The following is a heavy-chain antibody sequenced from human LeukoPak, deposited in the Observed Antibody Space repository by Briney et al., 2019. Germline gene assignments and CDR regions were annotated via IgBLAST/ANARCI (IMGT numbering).Heavy chain of an antibody. CDR2: INPDSGDA. CDR1: GYTFTGYY. Sequence: ASVKVSCKPSGYTFTGYYMHWVRQAPGQGLEWMGWINPDSGDANYAQTFQGRVTMTRDTSISTAYMELSSLTSDDTAIYYCARDLRYGDYIDYWGQGTLVTVSS. V-gene: IGHV1-2*02. CDR3: ARDLRYGDYIDY. J-gene: IGHJ4*02. D-gene: IGHD4-17*01.